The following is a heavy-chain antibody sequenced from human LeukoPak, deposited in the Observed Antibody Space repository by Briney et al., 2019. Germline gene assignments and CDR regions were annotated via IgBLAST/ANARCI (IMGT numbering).Heavy chain of an antibody. D-gene: IGHD3-3*01. CDR3: ARGVRPQYYDFWSGSNWFDP. CDR1: GGSISSHY. Sequence: PSETLSLTCTVSGGSISSHYWSWIRQPPGKGLEWIGYIYYSGSTNYNPSLKSRVTISVDTSKNQFSLKLSSVTAADTAVYYCARGVRPQYYDFWSGSNWFDPWGQGTLVTVSS. J-gene: IGHJ5*02. CDR2: IYYSGST. V-gene: IGHV4-59*11.